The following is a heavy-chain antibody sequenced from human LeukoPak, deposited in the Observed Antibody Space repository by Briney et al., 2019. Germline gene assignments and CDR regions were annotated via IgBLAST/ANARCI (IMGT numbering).Heavy chain of an antibody. CDR1: GFTFSIFA. V-gene: IGHV3-7*01. CDR3: ARVGAARYYYYYMDV. J-gene: IGHJ6*03. CDR2: IKQDGSEK. Sequence: GGSLRLSCAASGFTFSIFAMHWVRQAPGKGLEWVANIKQDGSEKYYVDSLKGRFTVSRDNAKNALYLQINSLRVGDTAVYYCARVGAARYYYYYMDVWGKGTTVTVSS. D-gene: IGHD1-26*01.